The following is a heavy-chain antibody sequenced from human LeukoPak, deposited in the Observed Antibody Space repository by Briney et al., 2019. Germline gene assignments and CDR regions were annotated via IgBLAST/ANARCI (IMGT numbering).Heavy chain of an antibody. CDR3: ARGGGRGYSYGYFDY. V-gene: IGHV4-34*01. D-gene: IGHD5-18*01. CDR1: GFTFSSYA. Sequence: TGGSLRLSCAASGFTFSSYAMSWIRQPPGKGLEWIGEINHSGSTNYNPSLKSRVTISVDTSKNQFSLKLSSVTAADTAVYYCARGGGRGYSYGYFDYWGQGTLVTVSS. J-gene: IGHJ4*02. CDR2: INHSGST.